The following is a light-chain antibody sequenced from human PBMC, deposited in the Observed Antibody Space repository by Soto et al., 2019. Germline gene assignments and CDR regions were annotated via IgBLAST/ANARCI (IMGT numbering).Light chain of an antibody. J-gene: IGKJ5*01. CDR3: QQDYSTLAT. CDR1: ESISRH. V-gene: IGKV1-39*01. CDR2: AAS. Sequence: DIQMSQSPSSLSASVGDRVTINFRAAESISRHLNWYQQKPGRAPDLLIYAASTLQNGVPSRFTGSGSGTEFTLTITGLQLEDFATYYCQQDYSTLATFGQGTRLEIK.